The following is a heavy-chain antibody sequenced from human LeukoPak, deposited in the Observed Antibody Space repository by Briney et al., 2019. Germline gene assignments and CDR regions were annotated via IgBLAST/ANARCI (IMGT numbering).Heavy chain of an antibody. CDR1: GYMFTGHF. CDR3: ARALRTNILTTDY. D-gene: IGHD3-9*01. Sequence: ASVKVSCKASGYMFTGHFLHWVRQAPGQGLEWMGWINPNSGGANYAQKFQGTVTMTGDTSISTAYMELTRLRSDDTAMYYCARALRTNILTTDYWGQGTLVTASS. J-gene: IGHJ4*02. CDR2: INPNSGGA. V-gene: IGHV1-2*02.